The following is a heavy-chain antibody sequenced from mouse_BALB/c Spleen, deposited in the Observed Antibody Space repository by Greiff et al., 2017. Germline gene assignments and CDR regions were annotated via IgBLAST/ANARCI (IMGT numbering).Heavy chain of an antibody. J-gene: IGHJ3*01. V-gene: IGHV1-4*01. D-gene: IGHD1-1*01. CDR1: GYTFTSYT. CDR2: INPSSGYT. Sequence: VQLQQSGAELARPGASVKMSCKASGYTFTSYTMHWVKQRPGQGLEWIGYINPSSGYTNYNQKFKDKATLTADKSSSTAYMQLSSLTSEDSAVYYCARRRDYGSPWFAYWGQGTLVTVSA. CDR3: ARRRDYGSPWFAY.